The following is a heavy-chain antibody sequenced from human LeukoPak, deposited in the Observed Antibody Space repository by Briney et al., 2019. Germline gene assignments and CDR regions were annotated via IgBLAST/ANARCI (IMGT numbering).Heavy chain of an antibody. CDR1: GFTFSSYG. V-gene: IGHV3-30*18. CDR2: ISYDGSNK. CDR3: AKGSSGWYYFDY. J-gene: IGHJ4*02. Sequence: QPGGSLRLSCAASGFTFSSYGMHWVRQAPGKGLELVAVISYDGSNKYYADSVKGPFTISRDNSKNTLYLQMNSLRAEDTAVYYCAKGSSGWYYFDYWGQGTLVTVSS. D-gene: IGHD6-19*01.